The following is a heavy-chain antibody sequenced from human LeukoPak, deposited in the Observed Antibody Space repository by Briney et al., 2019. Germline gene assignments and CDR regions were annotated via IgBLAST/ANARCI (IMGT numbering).Heavy chain of an antibody. CDR2: IYIDGGKK. D-gene: IGHD5-18*01. Sequence: GETLRLSCAVSDFTFSTYAMHWVRQAPDKGLEWVAVIYIDGGKKYYPDSGKGRFTISRDNSKNTLYLQMNGLRTEDSAMYCCASRKDTPHLPDYWGQGTLVTVSS. CDR1: DFTFSTYA. CDR3: ASRKDTPHLPDY. J-gene: IGHJ4*02. V-gene: IGHV3-30-3*01.